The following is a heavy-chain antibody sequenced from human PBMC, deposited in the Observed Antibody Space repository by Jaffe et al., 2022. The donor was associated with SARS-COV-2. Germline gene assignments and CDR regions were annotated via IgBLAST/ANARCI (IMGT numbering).Heavy chain of an antibody. D-gene: IGHD3-3*01. CDR1: GFTFSSYW. Sequence: EVQLVESGGGLVQPGGSLRLSCAASGFTFSSYWMSWVRQAPGKGLEWVAKIRQDGGGKYYVDSVKGRFTISRDNAKNSLYLQMNSLRAEDTAVYFCARGGDVTIFGVANWYFDLWGRGTLVTVSS. CDR3: ARGGDVTIFGVANWYFDL. V-gene: IGHV3-7*03. CDR2: IRQDGGGK. J-gene: IGHJ2*01.